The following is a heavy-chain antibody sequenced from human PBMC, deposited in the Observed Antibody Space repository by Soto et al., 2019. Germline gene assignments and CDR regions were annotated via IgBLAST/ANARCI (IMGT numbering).Heavy chain of an antibody. CDR2: ISAYNGNT. CDR1: GYTFTNYG. V-gene: IGHV1-18*01. Sequence: QVQLVQSGAEVKKPGASVKVACKASGYTFTNYGISWVQQAPGQGLEWMGWISAYNGNTKYAQKLQGRVSMTTDTSTSTAYMELRSLRSDDTAVYSLARDSPPVDYWGQGTLVTVSS. J-gene: IGHJ4*02. CDR3: ARDSPPVDY.